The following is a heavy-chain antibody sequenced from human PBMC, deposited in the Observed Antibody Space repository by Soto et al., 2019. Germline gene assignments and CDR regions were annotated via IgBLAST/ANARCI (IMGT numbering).Heavy chain of an antibody. CDR1: GFTFSSYG. Sequence: QVQLVESGGGVVQPGRSLRLSCAASGFTFSSYGMHWVRQAPGKGLEWVAVISYDGSNKYYADSVKGRFTISRDNSKNTMYLQMNSLRAEDTAVYYCAKVRGFLEWLGWLDPWGQGTLVTVSS. D-gene: IGHD3-3*01. CDR2: ISYDGSNK. CDR3: AKVRGFLEWLGWLDP. J-gene: IGHJ5*02. V-gene: IGHV3-30*18.